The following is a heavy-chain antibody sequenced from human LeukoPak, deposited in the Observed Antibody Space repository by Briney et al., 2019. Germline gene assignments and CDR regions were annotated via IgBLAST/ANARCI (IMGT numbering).Heavy chain of an antibody. CDR2: INHSGST. CDR3: ARSALRGSGRDGYNV. Sequence: PSETLSLTCAVYGGSFSGYYWSWIRQPPGKGLEWIGEINHSGSTNYNPSLKSRVTISVDTSKNQFSLKLSSVTAADTAVYYCARSALRGSGRDGYNVWGQGTLVTVSS. J-gene: IGHJ4*02. CDR1: GGSFSGYY. D-gene: IGHD5-24*01. V-gene: IGHV4-34*01.